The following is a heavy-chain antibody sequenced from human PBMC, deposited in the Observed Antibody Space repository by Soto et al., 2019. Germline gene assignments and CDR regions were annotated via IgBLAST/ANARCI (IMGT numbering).Heavy chain of an antibody. CDR3: AKDGYCSSTSCGPAPYYYGMDV. J-gene: IGHJ6*02. D-gene: IGHD2-2*01. CDR2: ISWNSGSI. V-gene: IGHV3-9*01. CDR1: GFTFDDYA. Sequence: EVQLVESGGGLVQPGRSLRLSCAASGFTFDDYAMHWVRQAPGKGLEWVSGISWNSGSIGYVDSVKGRFTISRDNAKNSLYLQMNSLRAEDTALYYCAKDGYCSSTSCGPAPYYYGMDVWGQGTTVTVSS.